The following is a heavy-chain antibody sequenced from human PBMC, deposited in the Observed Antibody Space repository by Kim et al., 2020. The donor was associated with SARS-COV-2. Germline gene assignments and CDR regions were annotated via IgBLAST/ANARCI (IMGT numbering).Heavy chain of an antibody. CDR2: IYSGGST. CDR1: GFTVSSNY. CDR3: ARELEIGSGSLYYHGMDV. J-gene: IGHJ6*02. V-gene: IGHV3-53*01. D-gene: IGHD3-10*01. Sequence: GGSLRLSCAASGFTVSSNYMSWVRQAPGKGLEWVSVIYSGGSTYYADSVKGRFTIFRDNSKNTLYLQMNSRRAEDTAVYYWARELEIGSGSLYYHGMDVWGQGTTVTVSS.